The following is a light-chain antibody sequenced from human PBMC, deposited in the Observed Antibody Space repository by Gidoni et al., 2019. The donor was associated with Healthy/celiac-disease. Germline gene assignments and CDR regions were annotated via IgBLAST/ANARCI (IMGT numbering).Light chain of an antibody. V-gene: IGKV1-33*01. CDR1: QDISNY. CDR3: QQYDNPPRT. CDR2: DAS. Sequence: DSQITQSPSSLSASVGDRVTITCQSSQDISNYLNWYQQKPGKAPKLLIYDASNLEPGVPSRFSGSGSGTDFTFTISRLQPEDIATYYCQQYDNPPRTFGQGTKVEIK. J-gene: IGKJ1*01.